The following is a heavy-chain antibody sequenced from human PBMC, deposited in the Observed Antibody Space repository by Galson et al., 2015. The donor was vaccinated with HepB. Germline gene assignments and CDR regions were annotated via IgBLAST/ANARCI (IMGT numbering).Heavy chain of an antibody. CDR3: SHRRLSGYWFDS. J-gene: IGHJ5*01. D-gene: IGHD5-12*01. CDR1: GFSLTTSGVG. V-gene: IGHV2-5*02. Sequence: PALVKPTQTLTLTCTFSGFSLTTSGVGVGWIRQPPGKALEWLALIHWDDDKRYSPSLKSRPTITKDTSKNQVVLTMTNMDPVDTTTKYCSHRRLSGYWFDSWGQGTLVTVSS. CDR2: IHWDDDK.